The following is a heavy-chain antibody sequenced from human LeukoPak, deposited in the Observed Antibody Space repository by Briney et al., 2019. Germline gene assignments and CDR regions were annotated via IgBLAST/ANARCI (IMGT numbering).Heavy chain of an antibody. CDR2: IYYSGST. CDR3: ARMRQQRLVLEGRAGNWSDP. Sequence: SETLSLTCAVSGGSISSSSYYWGWIRQPPGKGLEWIGNIYYSGSTYYNPSLKSRVTISVDTSKNQFSLKLSSVTAADTAVHERARMRQQRLVLEGRAGNWSDPWGEGSLVTVSS. V-gene: IGHV4-39*01. D-gene: IGHD6-13*01. CDR1: GGSISSSSYY. J-gene: IGHJ5*02.